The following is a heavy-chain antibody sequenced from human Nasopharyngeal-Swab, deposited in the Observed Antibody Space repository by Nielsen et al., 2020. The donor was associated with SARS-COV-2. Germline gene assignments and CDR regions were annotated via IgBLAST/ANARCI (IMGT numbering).Heavy chain of an antibody. Sequence: GGSLRLSCAASGFTFSSYWMSWVRQAPGKGLEWVANIKQDGSEKYYVDSVKGRFTISRDNAKNSLYLQMNSLRAEDTALYYCAKDPFQTSGSWKGGAFDIWGQGTMFTVSS. CDR1: GFTFSSYW. CDR3: AKDPFQTSGSWKGGAFDI. CDR2: IKQDGSEK. V-gene: IGHV3-7*03. J-gene: IGHJ3*02. D-gene: IGHD1-26*01.